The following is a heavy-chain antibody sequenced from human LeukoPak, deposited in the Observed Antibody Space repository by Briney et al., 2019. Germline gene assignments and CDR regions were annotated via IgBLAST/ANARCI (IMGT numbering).Heavy chain of an antibody. Sequence: GGSLRLSCAASGFTFSSYAMSWVRQAPGKGLEWVSAISGSGGSTYYADSVKGRFTISRDNSKNTLYLQMNSLRAEDTAVYYCAKDLHYYDSRGSLDYWGQGTLVTVSS. CDR2: ISGSGGST. CDR3: AKDLHYYDSRGSLDY. V-gene: IGHV3-23*01. CDR1: GFTFSSYA. J-gene: IGHJ4*02. D-gene: IGHD3-22*01.